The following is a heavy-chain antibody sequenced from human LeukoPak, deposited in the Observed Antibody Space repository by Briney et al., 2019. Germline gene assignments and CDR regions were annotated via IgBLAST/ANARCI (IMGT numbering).Heavy chain of an antibody. V-gene: IGHV4-4*07. D-gene: IGHD4-17*01. CDR1: GGSISSYY. CDR2: IYTSGST. Sequence: SETLSLTCTVSGGSISSYYWSWIRQPAGKGLEWIGRIYTSGSTNYNPSLKSRVTISVDTSKNQFSLKLSSVTAADTAMYYCARVYGDYVMVDYWGQGTLVTVSS. J-gene: IGHJ4*02. CDR3: ARVYGDYVMVDY.